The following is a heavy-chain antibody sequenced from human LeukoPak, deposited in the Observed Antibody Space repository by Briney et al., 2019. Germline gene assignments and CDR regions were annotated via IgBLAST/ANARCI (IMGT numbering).Heavy chain of an antibody. J-gene: IGHJ3*02. CDR1: SGSISSYY. Sequence: PSETLSLTCTVSSGSISSYYWSWIRQPPGKGLEWIGYIYYSGSTNYNPSLKSRVTISVDTSKNQFSLKLCSVTAADTAVYYCARGKTYYDISKDAFDIWGQGTMVTVSS. D-gene: IGHD3-22*01. CDR3: ARGKTYYDISKDAFDI. CDR2: IYYSGST. V-gene: IGHV4-59*01.